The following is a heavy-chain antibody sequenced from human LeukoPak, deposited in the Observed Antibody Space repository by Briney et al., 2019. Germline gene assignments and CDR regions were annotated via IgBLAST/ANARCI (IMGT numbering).Heavy chain of an antibody. CDR1: GFTFSDFW. D-gene: IGHD3-22*01. CDR2: IKEDGTEK. Sequence: PEGSLRLSCAGSGFTFSDFWMTWVRQTPGKGLEWVANIKEDGTEKNLVDSVKGRFTISRDNAKNSLYLQMNSLRAEDTALYYCAKDFAYDSSGPFDYWGQGTLVTVSS. J-gene: IGHJ4*02. V-gene: IGHV3-7*03. CDR3: AKDFAYDSSGPFDY.